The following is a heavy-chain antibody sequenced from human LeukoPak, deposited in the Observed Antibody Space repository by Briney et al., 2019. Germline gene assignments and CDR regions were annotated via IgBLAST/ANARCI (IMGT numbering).Heavy chain of an antibody. CDR3: ARDGGYCSGVTCYNHYYYMDV. J-gene: IGHJ6*03. V-gene: IGHV4-39*07. CDR1: GGSISSSSYY. D-gene: IGHD2-15*01. Sequence: PSETLSLTCTVSGGSISSSSYYWGWIRQPPGKGLEWIGSIYYSGSTYYNPSLKSRVTMSVDTSKNLFSLKLTSVTAADTAVYYCARDGGYCSGVTCYNHYYYMDVWGKGTTVTISS. CDR2: IYYSGST.